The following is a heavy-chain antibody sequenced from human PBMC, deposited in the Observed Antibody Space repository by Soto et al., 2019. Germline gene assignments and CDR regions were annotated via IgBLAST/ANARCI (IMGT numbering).Heavy chain of an antibody. J-gene: IGHJ6*02. D-gene: IGHD3-9*01. CDR3: ARVGGGWTGYYGYGMDV. V-gene: IGHV4-4*02. Sequence: PSETLSLTCVVSGGSISSSNWWSWVRQLPGKGLEWIGEIYHSGSTNYHPSLASRVTISVDKSKNQFSLNLTSVTAADTAVYYCARVGGGWTGYYGYGMDVWGQGTTVTVS. CDR1: GGSISSSNW. CDR2: IYHSGST.